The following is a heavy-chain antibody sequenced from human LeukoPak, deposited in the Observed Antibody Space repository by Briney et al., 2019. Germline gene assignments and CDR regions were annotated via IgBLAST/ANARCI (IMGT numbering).Heavy chain of an antibody. CDR2: IYYSGST. Sequence: PSETLSLTCTVSGGSISSYYWSWIRQPPGKGLEWIGYIYYSGSTNYNPSLKSRVTISVDTSKNQFSLKLSSVTAADTAVYYCARRGRSGLWGYYYYVDVWGKGTTVTVSS. CDR1: GGSISSYY. D-gene: IGHD3-3*01. J-gene: IGHJ6*03. V-gene: IGHV4-59*01. CDR3: ARRGRSGLWGYYYYVDV.